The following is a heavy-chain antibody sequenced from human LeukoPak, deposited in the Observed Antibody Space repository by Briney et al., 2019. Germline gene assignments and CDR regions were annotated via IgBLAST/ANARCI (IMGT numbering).Heavy chain of an antibody. D-gene: IGHD5-18*01. CDR1: GFTFSSYW. Sequence: GGSLRLSCAASGFTFSSYWMSWVRQAPGQGLEWVANIKQDGSEEYYVASVKGRFTISRDNAKNSLFLQMNSLRAEDTAVYYCASQPRRFSSPVWFDYWGQGTLVTVPS. CDR2: IKQDGSEE. V-gene: IGHV3-7*01. CDR3: ASQPRRFSSPVWFDY. J-gene: IGHJ4*02.